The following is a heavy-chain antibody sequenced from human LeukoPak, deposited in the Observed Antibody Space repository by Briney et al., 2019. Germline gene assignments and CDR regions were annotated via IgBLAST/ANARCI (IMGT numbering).Heavy chain of an antibody. J-gene: IGHJ3*01. Sequence: PSETLSLTCTLSRGSINSGSYYWSWIRQPAGKGLEWIGRISTSGRTNYNPSLKSRVTISVDTSKNQFSLKLSSVTAADTAVYYCSSSAWYFRGYDAFDVWGQGTVVTVFS. CDR2: ISTSGRT. CDR1: RGSINSGSYY. V-gene: IGHV4-61*02. D-gene: IGHD6-19*01. CDR3: SSSAWYFRGYDAFDV.